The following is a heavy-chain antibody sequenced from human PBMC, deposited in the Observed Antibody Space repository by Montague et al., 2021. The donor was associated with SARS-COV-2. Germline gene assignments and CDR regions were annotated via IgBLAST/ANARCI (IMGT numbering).Heavy chain of an antibody. CDR2: ITRNGETT. J-gene: IGHJ4*02. D-gene: IGHD3-10*01. V-gene: IGHV3-20*04. CDR1: GFIFDDYG. Sequence: SLRLSCAASGFIFDDYGMSWVRQVPGRGLEWVSGITRNGETTGYADSVKGRVTISRGNAKNSLSLQMNSLRVEDTALYYCTRGFRGGPFDCWGQGTPVTVSS. CDR3: TRGFRGGPFDC.